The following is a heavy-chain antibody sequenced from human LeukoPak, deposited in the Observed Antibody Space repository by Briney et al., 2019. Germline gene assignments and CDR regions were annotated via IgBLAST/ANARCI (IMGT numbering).Heavy chain of an antibody. D-gene: IGHD3-3*01. J-gene: IGHJ5*02. CDR2: INAGNGNT. V-gene: IGHV1-3*01. CDR1: GYTFTSYA. CDR3: ARDRPLRGVRPNWFDP. Sequence: ASVKVSCKASGYTFTSYAVHWVRQAPGQRLEWMGWINAGNGNTKYSQKFQGRVTITRDTSASTAYMELSSLRSEDTAVYYCARDRPLRGVRPNWFDPWGQGTLVTVSS.